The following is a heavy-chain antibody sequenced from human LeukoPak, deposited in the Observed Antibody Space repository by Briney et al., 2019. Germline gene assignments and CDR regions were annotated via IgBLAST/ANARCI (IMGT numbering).Heavy chain of an antibody. D-gene: IGHD3-22*01. CDR2: INLSGGGT. CDR1: GYTFTKYY. J-gene: IGHJ3*02. V-gene: IGHV1-46*01. CDR3: ARAGTYYYDSSGYSDAFDI. Sequence: GASVKVSCKASGYTFTKYYIHWVRQAPGQGLEWMGIINLSGGGTTYAQRFQGRVTMTRDTSTSTAYMELSSLRSEDTAVYYCARAGTYYYDSSGYSDAFDIWGQGTMVTVSS.